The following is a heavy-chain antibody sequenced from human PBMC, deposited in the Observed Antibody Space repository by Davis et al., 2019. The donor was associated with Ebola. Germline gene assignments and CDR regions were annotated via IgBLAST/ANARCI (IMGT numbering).Heavy chain of an antibody. CDR3: ARFCHYPDCSYFDF. J-gene: IGHJ4*02. V-gene: IGHV3-23*01. Sequence: GESLKISCAASGFIFSNYDMSWVRQVPGKGLEWVSTISATEVHTYYSDSVKGRFTISRDNSKDTLYLQMNSLRAEDTATYYCARFCHYPDCSYFDFWGQGAMVAVSS. CDR2: ISATEVHT. CDR1: GFIFSNYD. D-gene: IGHD3-3*01.